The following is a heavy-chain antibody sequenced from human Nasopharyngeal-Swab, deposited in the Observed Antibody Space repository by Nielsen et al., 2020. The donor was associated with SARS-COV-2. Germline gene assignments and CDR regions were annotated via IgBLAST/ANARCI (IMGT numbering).Heavy chain of an antibody. J-gene: IGHJ4*02. CDR2: IIPIFGTA. D-gene: IGHD3-3*01. V-gene: IGHV1-69*01. Sequence: WVRQAPGQGLGWMGGIIPIFGTANYAQKFQGRVTITADESTSTAYMELSSLRSEDTAVYYCARGGITIFGVVSNLDYWGQGTLVTVSS. CDR3: ARGGITIFGVVSNLDY.